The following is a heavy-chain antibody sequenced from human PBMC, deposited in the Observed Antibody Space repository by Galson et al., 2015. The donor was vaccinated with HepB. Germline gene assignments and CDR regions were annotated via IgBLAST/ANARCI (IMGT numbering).Heavy chain of an antibody. D-gene: IGHD6-19*01. J-gene: IGHJ4*02. Sequence: SLRLSCAASGFTFSSYDMHWVRQAPGRGLEWLSYINTSGRTTYYADSVKGRFTISRDNAKNSLYLQMNSLRAEDTAVYYCAGDSQWLPDYWGQGTLVTVSS. CDR3: AGDSQWLPDY. V-gene: IGHV3-48*03. CDR1: GFTFSSYD. CDR2: INTSGRTT.